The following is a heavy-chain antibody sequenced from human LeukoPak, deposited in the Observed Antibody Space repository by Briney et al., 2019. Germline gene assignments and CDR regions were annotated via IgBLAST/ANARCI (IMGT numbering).Heavy chain of an antibody. CDR1: GYSISSGYY. V-gene: IGHV4-38-2*02. CDR2: IYHSGST. Sequence: SETLSLTXTVSGYSISSGYYWGWIRQPPGKGLEWIGSIYHSGSTYYNPSLKSRVTISVDTSKNQFSLKLSSVTAADTAVYYAQWAAAGTQGFDYWGQGTLVTVSS. D-gene: IGHD6-13*01. CDR3: QWAAAGTQGFDY. J-gene: IGHJ4*02.